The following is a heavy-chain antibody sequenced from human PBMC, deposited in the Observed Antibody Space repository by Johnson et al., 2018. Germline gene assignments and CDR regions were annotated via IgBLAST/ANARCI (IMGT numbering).Heavy chain of an antibody. D-gene: IGHD3-3*01. V-gene: IGHV3-30*03. CDR1: ELTFSSYE. CDR2: ISQDGRYK. J-gene: IGHJ6*04. Sequence: QVQLVQSGGGVVQXKRSXRLXCAASELTFSSYEMHWVRQAPGKGLEWMAVISQDGRYKYYADSVKGRITIPRDNSKKTLYVQMNSLRPEDTAVYYCATGGYRRSGPPDVWGKGTTVTVSS. CDR3: ATGGYRRSGPPDV.